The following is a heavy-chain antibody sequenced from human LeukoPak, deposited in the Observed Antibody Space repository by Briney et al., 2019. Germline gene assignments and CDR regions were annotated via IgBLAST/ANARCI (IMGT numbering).Heavy chain of an antibody. Sequence: ASVKVSCKASGYTFTSYDINWVRQATGQGLEWMGWMNPNSGNTSYAQKFQGRVTMTRNTSISTAYMELSSLRSEDTAVYYCARGLSNTVTTRNWFDPWGQGTLVTVSS. CDR2: MNPNSGNT. V-gene: IGHV1-8*01. J-gene: IGHJ5*02. D-gene: IGHD4-17*01. CDR1: GYTFTSYD. CDR3: ARGLSNTVTTRNWFDP.